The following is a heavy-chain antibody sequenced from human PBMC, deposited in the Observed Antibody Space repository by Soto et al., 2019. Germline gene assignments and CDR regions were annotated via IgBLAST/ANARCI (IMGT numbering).Heavy chain of an antibody. CDR2: IYYSGST. D-gene: IGHD2-8*01. J-gene: IGHJ6*03. CDR3: ASNGYYYYYYMDV. CDR1: GGSISSGGYY. V-gene: IGHV4-31*03. Sequence: SETLSLTCTVSGGSISSGGYYWSWIRQHPGKGLEWIGYIYYSGSTYYNPSLKSRVTISVDTSKNQFSLKLSSVTAVDTAVYYCASNGYYYYYYMDVWGKGTTVTVSS.